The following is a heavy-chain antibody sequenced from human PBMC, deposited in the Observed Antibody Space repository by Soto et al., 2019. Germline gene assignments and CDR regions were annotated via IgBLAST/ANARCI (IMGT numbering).Heavy chain of an antibody. CDR1: GFTFSNYG. J-gene: IGHJ6*02. CDR2: VSANNGHT. Sequence: ASVKVSCKASGFTFSNYGLNWVRQAPGQGLEWMGWVSANNGHTNYAQNLQGRVSMTTDTSTSTAYMELRGLTFDDTAVYYCARDIESVTARHFFYYYAMDVWGQGTTVTVSS. V-gene: IGHV1-18*01. D-gene: IGHD2-8*01. CDR3: ARDIESVTARHFFYYYAMDV.